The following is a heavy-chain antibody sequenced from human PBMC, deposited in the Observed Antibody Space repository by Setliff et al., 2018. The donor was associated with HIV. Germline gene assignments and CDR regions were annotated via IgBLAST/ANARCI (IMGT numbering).Heavy chain of an antibody. CDR2: IYYDGRT. V-gene: IGHV4-39*07. Sequence: SETLSLTCTVSGGSIRTGAYYWGWIRQPPGKGLEWIGSIYYDGRTFYKPSLKSRLTISVDTSKNQFSLKVSSVTAADTAVYYCTRDLWGDDYYYNNMDVWGKGATVTVSS. D-gene: IGHD2-21*02. J-gene: IGHJ6*03. CDR3: TRDLWGDDYYYNNMDV. CDR1: GGSIRTGAYY.